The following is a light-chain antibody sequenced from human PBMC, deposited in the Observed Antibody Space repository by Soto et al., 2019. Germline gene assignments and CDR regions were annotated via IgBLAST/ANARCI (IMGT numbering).Light chain of an antibody. Sequence: ESVLTQSPATLSSFPGDGVTISGRASQYINTRLAWYQHRPGQAPRLLIYQTSIRAAGIPARFSASGTGTDFTLTISEVQPEDFSVYYCHQRQSSPRTFGQGTKVDIK. CDR3: HQRQSSPRT. CDR2: QTS. CDR1: QYINTR. J-gene: IGKJ1*01. V-gene: IGKV3-11*01.